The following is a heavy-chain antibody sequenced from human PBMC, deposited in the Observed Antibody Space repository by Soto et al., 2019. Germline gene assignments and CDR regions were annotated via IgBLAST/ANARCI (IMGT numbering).Heavy chain of an antibody. CDR2: ISWNGGER. V-gene: IGHV3-9*01. J-gene: IGHJ4*02. D-gene: IGHD3-22*01. CDR1: GFSFDDYA. Sequence: EVQLVESGGGLVQPGRSLRLSCAASGFSFDDYAMHWVRQAPGKGLEWVSGISWNGGERGYADSVKGLFTSSRDNAKNSLYLQMNSLRAEDTALYYCTKDTRGSIIVVGADFDCWGQGTLVTVSS. CDR3: TKDTRGSIIVVGADFDC.